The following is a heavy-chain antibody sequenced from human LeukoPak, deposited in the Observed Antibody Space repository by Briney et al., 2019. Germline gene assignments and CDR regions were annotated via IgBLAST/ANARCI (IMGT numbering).Heavy chain of an antibody. CDR1: GFTFDDYA. V-gene: IGHV3-9*01. CDR3: AKDIRACSSTRCYAGSMRLGY. D-gene: IGHD2-2*01. CDR2: ISWNSGSI. Sequence: PGGSLRLSCAASGFTFDDYAMHWVRQAPGKGLEWVSGISWNSGSIGYADSVKGRFTISRDNAKNSLYLQMNSLRAEDTALYYCAKDIRACSSTRCYAGSMRLGYWGQGTLVTVSS. J-gene: IGHJ4*02.